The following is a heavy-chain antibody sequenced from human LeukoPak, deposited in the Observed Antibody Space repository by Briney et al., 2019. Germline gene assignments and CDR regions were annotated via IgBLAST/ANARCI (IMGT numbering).Heavy chain of an antibody. CDR1: GGTFSSYA. D-gene: IGHD3-16*01. CDR2: IIPIFGTA. CDR3: ARDGGGWRGAFDI. J-gene: IGHJ3*02. Sequence: SVKVSCKASGGTFSSYAISWVRQAPGQGLEWMGGIIPIFGTANYAQKFQGRVTITTNESTSTAYMELSSLRSEDTAVYYCARDGGGWRGAFDIWGQGTMVTVSS. V-gene: IGHV1-69*05.